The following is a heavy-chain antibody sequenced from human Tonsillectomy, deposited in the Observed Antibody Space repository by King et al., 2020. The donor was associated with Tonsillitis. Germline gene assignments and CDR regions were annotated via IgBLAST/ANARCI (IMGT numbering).Heavy chain of an antibody. CDR2: ISYDGSNK. J-gene: IGHJ4*02. D-gene: IGHD3-10*01. V-gene: IGHV3-30*18. CDR1: GFTFSSYG. Sequence: HVQLVESGGGVVQPGRSLRLSCAASGFTFSSYGMHWVRQAPGKGLEWVTVISYDGSNKYYADSVKGRFIIYRDNSKNTLYLQMNSLRAEETAVYYCVKDGDEYSYGSGSYEAYWGQGTLVTVSS. CDR3: VKDGDEYSYGSGSYEAY.